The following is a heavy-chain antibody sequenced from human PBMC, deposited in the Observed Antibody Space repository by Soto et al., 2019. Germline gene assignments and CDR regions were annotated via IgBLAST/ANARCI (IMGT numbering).Heavy chain of an antibody. CDR2: IIPIFGTA. CDR3: ATGVTATGTSFDH. J-gene: IGHJ4*02. V-gene: IGHV1-69*06. CDR1: GGTFSSYA. D-gene: IGHD1-7*01. Sequence: ASVKVSCKASGGTFSSYAISWVRQAPGQGLEWMGGIIPIFGTAIYSQNFQGRVTMTEDKSTDTAYMELSDLRSEDTAFYYCATGVTATGTSFDHWGRGTLVTVSS.